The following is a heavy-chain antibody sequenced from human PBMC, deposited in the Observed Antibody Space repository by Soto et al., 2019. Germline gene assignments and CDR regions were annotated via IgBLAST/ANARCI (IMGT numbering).Heavy chain of an antibody. J-gene: IGHJ6*02. CDR2: IYPGDSDT. Sequence: PGESLKISCNGSGYSFTSYWIGWVRQMPGKGLEWMGIIYPGDSDTRYSPSFQGQVTISADKSISTAYLQWSSLKASDTAMYYCARRHLNYDYVWGSYRTVGGMDVWGQGTTVTVSS. D-gene: IGHD3-16*02. CDR3: ARRHLNYDYVWGSYRTVGGMDV. V-gene: IGHV5-51*01. CDR1: GYSFTSYW.